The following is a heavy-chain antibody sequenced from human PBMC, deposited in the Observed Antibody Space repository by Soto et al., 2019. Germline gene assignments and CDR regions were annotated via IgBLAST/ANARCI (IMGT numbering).Heavy chain of an antibody. CDR1: SGSLSDYY. V-gene: IGHV4-34*01. J-gene: IGHJ4*02. CDR3: ARAPKVSGSAQTRPDF. D-gene: IGHD6-6*01. Sequence: QVQLHQWGAGLLKPSETLSLACSLYSGSLSDYYWSWIRQPPGKGLEWIGEISPSGTTNYSPSLKSRVSISVDTSKNQFSLNLTSLTAADTAVYYCARAPKVSGSAQTRPDFWGQGSLVTVSS. CDR2: ISPSGTT.